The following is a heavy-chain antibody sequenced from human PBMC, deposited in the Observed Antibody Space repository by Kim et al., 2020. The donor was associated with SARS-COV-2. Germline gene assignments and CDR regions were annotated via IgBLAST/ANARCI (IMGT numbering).Heavy chain of an antibody. CDR2: IYYSGST. CDR1: GGSISSSSYY. V-gene: IGHV4-39*01. D-gene: IGHD3-3*01. Sequence: SETLSLTCTVSGGSISSSSYYWGWIRQPPGKGLEWIGSIYYSGSTYYNPSLKSRVTISVDTSKNQFSLKLSSVTAADTAVYYCARHEASITIFGVVPLGEGMGVWGQGTTVTVSS. CDR3: ARHEASITIFGVVPLGEGMGV. J-gene: IGHJ6*02.